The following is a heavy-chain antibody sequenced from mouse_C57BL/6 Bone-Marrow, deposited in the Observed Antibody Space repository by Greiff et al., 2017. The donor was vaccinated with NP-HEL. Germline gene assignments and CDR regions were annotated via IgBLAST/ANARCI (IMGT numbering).Heavy chain of an antibody. Sequence: QVQLQQPGAELVKPGASVKLSCKASGYTFTRYWMHWVKQRPGQGLEWIGMIHPNSGSTNYNEKFKSKATLTVDKSSSTAYMQLSSLTSEDSAVYYCARPRRPDYFDYWGQGTTLTVSS. D-gene: IGHD1-2*01. CDR2: IHPNSGST. CDR1: GYTFTRYW. J-gene: IGHJ2*01. V-gene: IGHV1-64*01. CDR3: ARPRRPDYFDY.